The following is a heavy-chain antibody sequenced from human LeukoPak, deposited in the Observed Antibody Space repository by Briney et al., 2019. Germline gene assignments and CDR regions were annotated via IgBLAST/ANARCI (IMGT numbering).Heavy chain of an antibody. Sequence: GGSLRLSCAASGFTFSSYWMNWVRKVPGKGLVWVSRIVSDGSNTNYADSVKGRFTTSRGNAKNTLYLQMNSLRVEDTAVYYCARGRPHGNDYWGQGTLVTVSS. CDR2: IVSDGSNT. J-gene: IGHJ4*02. CDR3: ARGRPHGNDY. CDR1: GFTFSSYW. V-gene: IGHV3-74*01. D-gene: IGHD4-23*01.